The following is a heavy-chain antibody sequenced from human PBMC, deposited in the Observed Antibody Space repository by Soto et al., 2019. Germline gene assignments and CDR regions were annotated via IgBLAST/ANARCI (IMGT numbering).Heavy chain of an antibody. CDR1: GFTFSSYG. V-gene: IGHV3-33*01. CDR2: IWYDGSNK. Sequence: GGSLRLSCAASGFTFSSYGMHWVRQAPGKGLEWVAVIWYDGSNKYYADSVKGRFTISRDNSKNTLYLQMNSLRAEDTAVYYCARDRTAAAGTCYYWGQGTLVTVSS. J-gene: IGHJ4*02. CDR3: ARDRTAAAGTCYY. D-gene: IGHD6-13*01.